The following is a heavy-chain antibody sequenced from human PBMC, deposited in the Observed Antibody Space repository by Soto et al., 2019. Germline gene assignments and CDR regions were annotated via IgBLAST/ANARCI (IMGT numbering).Heavy chain of an antibody. V-gene: IGHV4-59*01. CDR3: ARDQEDYDILTGPTRWFDP. D-gene: IGHD3-9*01. CDR2: IYYSGST. J-gene: IGHJ5*02. CDR1: GGSISSYY. Sequence: SETLSLTCTVSGGSISSYYWSWIRQPPGKGLGWIGYIYYSGSTNYNPSLKSRVTISVDTSKNQFSLKLSSVTAADTAVYYCARDQEDYDILTGPTRWFDPWGQGTPVTVSS.